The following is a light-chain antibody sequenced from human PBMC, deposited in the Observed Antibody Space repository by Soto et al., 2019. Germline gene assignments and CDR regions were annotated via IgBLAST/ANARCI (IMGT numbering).Light chain of an antibody. J-gene: IGKJ1*01. Sequence: DIQMTQSPSTLSASVGDRVTITCRATQSISNSLAWYQQKPGKAPKLLIYKASSLESGVPSRFSGSGSGTEFTLTITSLQTDDFATYYCQQYASFWTFGQGTKVEIK. V-gene: IGKV1-5*03. CDR3: QQYASFWT. CDR2: KAS. CDR1: QSISNS.